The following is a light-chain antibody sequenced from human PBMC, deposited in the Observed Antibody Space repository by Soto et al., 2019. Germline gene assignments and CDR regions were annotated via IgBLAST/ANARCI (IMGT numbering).Light chain of an antibody. CDR1: QSVSSN. CDR2: GAS. V-gene: IGKV3-20*01. J-gene: IGKJ1*01. Sequence: EIVMPQSPATLSVSPGERATLSGRASQSVSSNLAWYQQKPGQAPRLLIYGASTRATGIPARFSGSGSGTDFTLTISRLEPEDFAVYYCQQYGSSPRTFGQGTKVDIK. CDR3: QQYGSSPRT.